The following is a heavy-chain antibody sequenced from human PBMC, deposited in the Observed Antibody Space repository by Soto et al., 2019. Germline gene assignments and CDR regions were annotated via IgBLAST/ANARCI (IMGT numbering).Heavy chain of an antibody. CDR3: AADLYYYGSGSYYNSDY. Sequence: GASVKVSCKASGYTFTSYGISWVRQAPGQGLEWMGWISAYNGNTNYAQILQGRVTMTTDTSTSTAYMELRSLRSDDTAVFYCAADLYYYGSGSYYNSDYWGQGTLVTVSS. V-gene: IGHV1-18*01. CDR2: ISAYNGNT. D-gene: IGHD3-10*01. J-gene: IGHJ4*02. CDR1: GYTFTSYG.